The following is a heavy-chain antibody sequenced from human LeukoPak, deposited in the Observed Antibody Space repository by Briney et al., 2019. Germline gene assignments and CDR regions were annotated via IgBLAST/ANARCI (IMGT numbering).Heavy chain of an antibody. V-gene: IGHV4-34*01. D-gene: IGHD2-2*02. CDR2: INHGGRT. CDR1: GGSFSGYY. CDR3: ARGLELGYCSGASCYIWFDP. Sequence: SETLSLTCEVSGGSFSGYYWSWIRQPPGKGLEWIGEINHGGRTNYSPSLKSRVTISVDTSKNQFSLNLSSVTAADTAVYYCARGLELGYCSGASCYIWFDPWGQGTLVTVSS. J-gene: IGHJ5*02.